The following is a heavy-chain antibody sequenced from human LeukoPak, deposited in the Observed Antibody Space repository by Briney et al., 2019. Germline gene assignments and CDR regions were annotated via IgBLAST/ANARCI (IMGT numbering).Heavy chain of an antibody. CDR2: ISPYNGNA. J-gene: IGHJ3*02. Sequence: ASVTVSYKASGYSFTNYGISWVRQAPGQGLEWMGWISPYNGNANYAQNFQARVTLTTDTSTNTAYMDLRNLRSDDTAVYYCARDMKQWLVDAFDIWGQGTMVTVSS. CDR1: GYSFTNYG. D-gene: IGHD6-19*01. CDR3: ARDMKQWLVDAFDI. V-gene: IGHV1-18*04.